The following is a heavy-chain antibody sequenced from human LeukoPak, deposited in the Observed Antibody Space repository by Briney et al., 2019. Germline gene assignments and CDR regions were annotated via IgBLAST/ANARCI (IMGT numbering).Heavy chain of an antibody. J-gene: IGHJ4*02. CDR3: ARRFWNDVPLGFDY. CDR1: GYSFTSYW. CDR2: IYPVDSDT. D-gene: IGHD1-1*01. V-gene: IGHV5-51*01. Sequence: AESLKISCKGSGYSFTSYWIGWVRQMRGKGLEWMGIIYPVDSDTRYSPSFQGQVTISADKSISTAYLQWSSLKASDTAMYYCARRFWNDVPLGFDYWGQGTLVTVSS.